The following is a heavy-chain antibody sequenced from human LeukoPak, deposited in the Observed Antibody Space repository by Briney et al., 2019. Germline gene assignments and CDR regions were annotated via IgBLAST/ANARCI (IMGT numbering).Heavy chain of an antibody. Sequence: ASVKVSCKASGYTFTSYYIHWVRQAPGQGLEWMGIINPGGGSTTYAQKFQGRVTMTRDLSTSSVYMELSSLRSDDTAIYYCAREGATVVSSNSYYYMDVWGKGTTVTVSS. CDR3: AREGATVVSSNSYYYMDV. CDR2: INPGGGST. CDR1: GYTFTSYY. J-gene: IGHJ6*03. V-gene: IGHV1-46*01. D-gene: IGHD4-23*01.